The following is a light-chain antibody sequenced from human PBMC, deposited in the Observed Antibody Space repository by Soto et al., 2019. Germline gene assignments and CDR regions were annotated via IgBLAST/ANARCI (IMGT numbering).Light chain of an antibody. J-gene: IGKJ1*01. CDR2: KAS. Sequence: DIQMTQSPSTLSESVGDRVTITCRASQSISTWLAWYQQKPGKAPNLLIYKASSLESGVPSRFSGSGSGTEFTLTSSSLQPDDFATYYCQQYNSYSSGTFGQGTKVEIK. CDR1: QSISTW. CDR3: QQYNSYSSGT. V-gene: IGKV1-5*03.